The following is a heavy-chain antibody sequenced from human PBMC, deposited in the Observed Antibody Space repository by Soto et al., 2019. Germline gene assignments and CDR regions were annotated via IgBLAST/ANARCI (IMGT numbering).Heavy chain of an antibody. CDR2: IYYSGST. CDR1: GGSISSSSYY. CDR3: ARHYGRQQTTRGYYYMDV. D-gene: IGHD6-13*01. V-gene: IGHV4-39*01. Sequence: QLQLQESGPGLVKPSETLSLTCTVSGGSISSSSYYWGWIRQPPGKGLEWIGSIYYSGSTYYNPSLKSRVTISVDTSKNQFSLKLSSVTAADTAVYYCARHYGRQQTTRGYYYMDVWGKGTTVTVSS. J-gene: IGHJ6*03.